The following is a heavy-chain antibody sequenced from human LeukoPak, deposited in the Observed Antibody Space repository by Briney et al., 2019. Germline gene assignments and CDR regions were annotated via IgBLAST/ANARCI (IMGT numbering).Heavy chain of an antibody. D-gene: IGHD3-22*01. V-gene: IGHV3-33*01. Sequence: ARSLRLSCAASGFTFNTFDMHWVRQAPGKGLEWVAVIWYDGSNKYYADSVKGRFTISRDNSKNTLYLQMNSLRAEDTAVYYCARESSGPFDYWGQGTLVTVSS. CDR1: GFTFNTFD. CDR3: ARESSGPFDY. CDR2: IWYDGSNK. J-gene: IGHJ4*02.